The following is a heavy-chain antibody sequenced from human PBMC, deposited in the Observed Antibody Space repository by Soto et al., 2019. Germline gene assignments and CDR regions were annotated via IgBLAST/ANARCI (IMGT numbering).Heavy chain of an antibody. V-gene: IGHV4-59*12. CDR3: AKDDFYCSSTSRHTYHDY. D-gene: IGHD2-2*02. J-gene: IGHJ4*02. CDR1: GGSISSYY. Sequence: SETLSLTCTVSGGSISSYYWSWIRQPPGKGLEWIGYIYYSGSTNYNPSLKSRVTISVDTSKNQFSLKLSSVTAADTAVYYCAKDDFYCSSTSRHTYHDYWGQGTLVTVSS. CDR2: IYYSGST.